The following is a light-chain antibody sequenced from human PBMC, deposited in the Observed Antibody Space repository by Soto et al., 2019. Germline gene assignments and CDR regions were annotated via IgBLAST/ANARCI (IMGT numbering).Light chain of an antibody. CDR3: RSYTSSNKRCV. CDR2: DVS. V-gene: IGLV2-14*01. Sequence: QSALTQPPSVSGSPGQSVTISCTGTSSDVGGYNYVSWYQQHPGKAPKLMIYDVSSRPSGVSYRFSGSKSGNTASLTISGLQGEDEADSYCRSYTSSNKRCVFGSGTKLTVL. J-gene: IGLJ1*01. CDR1: SSDVGGYNY.